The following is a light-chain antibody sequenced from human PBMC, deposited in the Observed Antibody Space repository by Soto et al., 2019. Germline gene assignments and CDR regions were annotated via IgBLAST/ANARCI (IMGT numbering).Light chain of an antibody. CDR1: SSNIGAGYD. V-gene: IGLV1-40*01. CDR2: DNT. Sequence: QAVVTQPPSVSGAPGQRVTISCTGSSSNIGAGYDVHWYQQVPGTAPKLLIYDNTNRPSGVPDRLSASKSGTSASLAITGLQAEDEADYYCQSYDSGLSGVVFGGGTKLTVL. CDR3: QSYDSGLSGVV. J-gene: IGLJ2*01.